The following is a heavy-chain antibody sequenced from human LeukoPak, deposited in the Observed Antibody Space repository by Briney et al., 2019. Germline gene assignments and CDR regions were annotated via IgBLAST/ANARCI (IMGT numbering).Heavy chain of an antibody. CDR3: TRDPDPTSSVMKYFDWLSAPYYYGMDV. Sequence: LSLTCTVSGGSISSYYWSWFRQAPGKGLEWVGFIRSKAYGGTTDYAASVKGRFTISRDDSKSIAYLQMNSLKTEDTAVYYCTRDPDPTSSVMKYFDWLSAPYYYGMDVWGQGTTVTVSS. D-gene: IGHD3-9*01. CDR2: IRSKAYGGTT. J-gene: IGHJ6*02. V-gene: IGHV3-49*03. CDR1: GGSISSYY.